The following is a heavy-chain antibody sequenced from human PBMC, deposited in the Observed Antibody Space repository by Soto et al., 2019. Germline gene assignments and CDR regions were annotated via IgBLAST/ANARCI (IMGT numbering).Heavy chain of an antibody. J-gene: IGHJ6*04. Sequence: SSVKVSCKASGGTFSSYAISWVRQAPGQGLEWMGGIIPIFGTANYAQKFQGRVTITADESTSTAYMELSSLRSEDTAVYYCARPGKLELPPGSYYCMDVWREGITVNVSS. V-gene: IGHV1-69*13. CDR1: GGTFSSYA. CDR2: IIPIFGTA. D-gene: IGHD1-7*01. CDR3: ARPGKLELPPGSYYCMDV.